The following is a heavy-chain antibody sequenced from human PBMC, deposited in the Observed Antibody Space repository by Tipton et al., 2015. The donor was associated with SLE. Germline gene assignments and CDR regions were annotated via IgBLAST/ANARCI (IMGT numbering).Heavy chain of an antibody. CDR2: ISYSGST. Sequence: TLSLTCSVSGGSISSYYWNWIRQPPGKGLEWIGYISYSGSTNYNPSLDSRVTISVDTSKNQFSLRLRSVTAADTAVYYCARAKRSSTTWGYWFDPWGQGTLVTVSS. CDR1: GGSISSYY. J-gene: IGHJ5*02. D-gene: IGHD2-2*01. V-gene: IGHV4-59*01. CDR3: ARAKRSSTTWGYWFDP.